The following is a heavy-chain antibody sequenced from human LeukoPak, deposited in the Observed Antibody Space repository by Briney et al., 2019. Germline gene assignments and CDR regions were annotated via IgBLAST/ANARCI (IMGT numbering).Heavy chain of an antibody. J-gene: IGHJ4*02. CDR1: GGSISGYY. D-gene: IGHD1-1*01. CDR2: IYYSGST. V-gene: IGHV4-59*01. CDR3: ARILRAGTVDY. Sequence: SETLSLTCTVSGGSISGYYWSWIRQPPGKGLEWIGYIYYSGSTNYNPSLKSRVTISVDTSKNLFSLKLSSVTAADTAVYYCARILRAGTVDYWGQGTLVTVSS.